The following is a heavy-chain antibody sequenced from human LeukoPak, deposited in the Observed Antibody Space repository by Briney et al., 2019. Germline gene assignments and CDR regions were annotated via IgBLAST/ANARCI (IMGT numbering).Heavy chain of an antibody. V-gene: IGHV3-23*01. CDR1: GFTFTNAW. J-gene: IGHJ6*04. D-gene: IGHD1-26*01. CDR3: AKDRRRVGASDV. CDR2: ISGSGGST. Sequence: PGGSLRLSCAASGFTFTNAWMSWVRQAPGKGLEWVSAISGSGGSTYYADSVKGRFTISRDNSKNTLYLQMNSLRAEDTAVYYCAKDRRRVGASDVWGKGTTVTVSS.